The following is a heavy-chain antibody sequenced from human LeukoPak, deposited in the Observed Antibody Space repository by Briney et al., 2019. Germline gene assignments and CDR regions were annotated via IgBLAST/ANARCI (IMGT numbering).Heavy chain of an antibody. Sequence: ASVKVSCKVSGYTLTELSMHWVRQAPGKGLEWMGGFDPEDGETIYAQKFQGRVTMTEDTSTDTAYMELSSLRSEDTAVYYCATGRSDSSWQGNWFDPWGQGTLVTVSS. CDR2: FDPEDGET. CDR3: ATGRSDSSWQGNWFDP. D-gene: IGHD6-13*01. V-gene: IGHV1-24*01. J-gene: IGHJ5*02. CDR1: GYTLTELS.